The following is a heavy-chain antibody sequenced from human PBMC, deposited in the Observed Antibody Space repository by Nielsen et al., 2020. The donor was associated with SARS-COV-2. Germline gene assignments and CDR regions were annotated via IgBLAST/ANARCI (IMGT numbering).Heavy chain of an antibody. CDR1: GFTFDDYA. J-gene: IGHJ6*03. CDR2: ISWNSGSI. CDR3: ARVTTAVYYYYYMDV. Sequence: GGSLRLSCAASGFTFDDYAMHWVRQAPGKGLEWVSGISWNSGSIGYADSVKGRFTISRDNAKNSLYLQMNSLRAEDTALYHCARVTTAVYYYYYMDVWGKGTTVTVSS. V-gene: IGHV3-9*01. D-gene: IGHD4-11*01.